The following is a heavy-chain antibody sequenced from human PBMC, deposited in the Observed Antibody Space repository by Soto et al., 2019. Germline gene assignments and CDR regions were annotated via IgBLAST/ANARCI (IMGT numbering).Heavy chain of an antibody. V-gene: IGHV1-18*01. CDR2: ISAYNGNT. CDR3: AGASPGTIAAAGTDGYYFDY. J-gene: IGHJ4*02. D-gene: IGHD6-13*01. CDR1: GYTFTSYG. Sequence: QVQLVQSGAEVKKPGASVKVSCKASGYTFTSYGISWVRQAPGQGLEWMGWISAYNGNTNYAQKLQGRVTMTTDTSTSTAYMELRSLRSDDTAVYYCAGASPGTIAAAGTDGYYFDYWGQGTLVTVSS.